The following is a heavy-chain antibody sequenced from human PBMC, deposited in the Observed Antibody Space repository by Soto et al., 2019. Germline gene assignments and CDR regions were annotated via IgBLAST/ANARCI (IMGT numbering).Heavy chain of an antibody. J-gene: IGHJ4*02. CDR2: IRGNGDPP. CDR1: GFTFSSYA. Sequence: GGSLRLSCSASGFTFSSYAMHWVRQAPGKGLEYVSGIRGNGDPPFYADSVKGRFTISRDNSKNTLYLQMSSLGADDTAVYYCVKSRGGNNFDFFDWGPGAMVTVYS. CDR3: VKSRGGNNFDFFD. V-gene: IGHV3-64D*06. D-gene: IGHD5-12*01.